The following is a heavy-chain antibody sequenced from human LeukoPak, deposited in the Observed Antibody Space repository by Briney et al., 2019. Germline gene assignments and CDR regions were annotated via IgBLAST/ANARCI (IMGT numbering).Heavy chain of an antibody. Sequence: GGSLRLSCAASGFTFSSYAMSWVRQAPGKGLEWVSAISGSGGSTYYADSVKGRFTISRDNSKNTLYLQMNSLRAEDTAVYYRAKVEYSSGWYADYWGQGTLVTVSS. CDR1: GFTFSSYA. V-gene: IGHV3-23*01. J-gene: IGHJ4*02. CDR2: ISGSGGST. D-gene: IGHD6-19*01. CDR3: AKVEYSSGWYADY.